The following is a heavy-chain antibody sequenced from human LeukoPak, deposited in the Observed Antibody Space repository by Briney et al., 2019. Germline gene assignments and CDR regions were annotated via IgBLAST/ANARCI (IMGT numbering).Heavy chain of an antibody. V-gene: IGHV1-2*04. Sequence: GASVKVSCKASGYTFTGYYMHWVRQAPGQGLEWMGWINPNSGGTNYAQKFQGWVTMTRDTSISTAYMELSRLRSDNTAVYYCARVGVRYFDWPLLGPFDYWGQGTLVTVSS. CDR1: GYTFTGYY. D-gene: IGHD3-9*01. CDR3: ARVGVRYFDWPLLGPFDY. J-gene: IGHJ4*02. CDR2: INPNSGGT.